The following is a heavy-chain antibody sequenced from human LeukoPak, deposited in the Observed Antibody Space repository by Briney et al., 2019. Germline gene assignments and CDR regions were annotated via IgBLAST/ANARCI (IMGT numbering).Heavy chain of an antibody. D-gene: IGHD3-22*01. V-gene: IGHV3-11*05. CDR2: ISSSSSYT. CDR1: GFTSSDYY. J-gene: IGHJ4*02. CDR3: ARDLYYYDSSGYKLDY. Sequence: PGGSRRLSCAASGFTSSDYYMSWIGQAPGKGLGWVSYISSSSSYTNYADSVKGRFTISRDNAKNSLYLQMNSLRAEDTAVYYCARDLYYYDSSGYKLDYWGQGTLVTVSS.